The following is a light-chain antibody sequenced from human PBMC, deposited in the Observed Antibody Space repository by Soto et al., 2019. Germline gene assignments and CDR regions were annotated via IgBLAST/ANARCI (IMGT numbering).Light chain of an antibody. Sequence: DIQMTQSPSSLSASVGDRVTITCRASQSISSYLNWYQQNPGRAPKLLIYGASSLQTGVPSRISGSGSGTDFTLTISSLQPEDFATYFCQQSYSSPTFGQGTRLEIK. CDR3: QQSYSSPT. V-gene: IGKV1-39*01. J-gene: IGKJ5*01. CDR1: QSISSY. CDR2: GAS.